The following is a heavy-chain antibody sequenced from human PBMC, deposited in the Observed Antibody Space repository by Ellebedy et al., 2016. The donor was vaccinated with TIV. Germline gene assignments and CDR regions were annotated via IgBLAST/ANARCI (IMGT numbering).Heavy chain of an antibody. V-gene: IGHV3-23*01. CDR2: ISGSGGST. Sequence: GESLKISCAASGFTFSTYAMTWVRQAPGKGLEWVPSISGSGGSTYYADYVKGRFTISRDNSKNTLNLQMNSLRAEDTAVYYCAKVVRDYVWGSYGAFDMWGQGTMVTVSS. J-gene: IGHJ3*02. CDR3: AKVVRDYVWGSYGAFDM. D-gene: IGHD3-16*01. CDR1: GFTFSTYA.